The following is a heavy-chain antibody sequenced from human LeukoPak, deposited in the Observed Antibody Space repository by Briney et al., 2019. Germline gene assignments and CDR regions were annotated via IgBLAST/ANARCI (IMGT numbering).Heavy chain of an antibody. CDR2: ISSNGGST. J-gene: IGHJ4*02. V-gene: IGHV3-64*01. Sequence: GGSLRLSCAASGFTFSSYAMHWVRQAPGKGLEYVSAISSNGGSTYYANSVKGRFTISRDNSKNTLYLQMGSLRADDTAVYFCAMIEQVVSNVEGGYWGQGTLVTVSS. CDR3: AMIEQVVSNVEGGY. D-gene: IGHD6-6*01. CDR1: GFTFSSYA.